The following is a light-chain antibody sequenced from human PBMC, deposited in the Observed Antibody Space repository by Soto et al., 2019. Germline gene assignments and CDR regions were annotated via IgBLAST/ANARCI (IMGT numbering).Light chain of an antibody. V-gene: IGLV2-14*01. CDR1: RSDIGDSNF. Sequence: QSVLTQPASVSGSPGQSVTISCTGPRSDIGDSNFISWYQHSPGKAPRLLIYEVNNRPSGVSKRFSGSKAGNTASLTISGLLDDDEADYYCASYAGGNKVFGTGTKVTVL. CDR2: EVN. J-gene: IGLJ1*01. CDR3: ASYAGGNKV.